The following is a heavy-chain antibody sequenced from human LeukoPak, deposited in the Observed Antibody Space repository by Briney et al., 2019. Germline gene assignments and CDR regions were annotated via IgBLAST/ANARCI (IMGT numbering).Heavy chain of an antibody. D-gene: IGHD3-3*01. J-gene: IGHJ5*02. CDR2: ISSSSSYI. Sequence: PGGSLRLSCAASGSTFSTESMNWVRQAPGKGLEWVSSISSSSSYIYYADSVKGRFTISRDNAKNSLYLQMNSLRAEDTAVYYCAREYDFWSGYLEPPRPVDPWGQGTLVTVSS. CDR3: AREYDFWSGYLEPPRPVDP. CDR1: GSTFSTES. V-gene: IGHV3-21*01.